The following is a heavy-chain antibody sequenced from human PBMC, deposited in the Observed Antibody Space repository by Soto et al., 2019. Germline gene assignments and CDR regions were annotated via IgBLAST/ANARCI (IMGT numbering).Heavy chain of an antibody. J-gene: IGHJ3*02. CDR3: ARGRAFDI. CDR1: GFTLSSYA. CDR2: ISYDGSNK. Sequence: QVQLVESGGGVVQPGRSLRLSCAASGFTLSSYAMHWVRQAPGKGLEWVAVISYDGSNKYYADSVKGRFTISRDNSKNTLYLQMNSLRAEDTAVYYCARGRAFDIWGQGTMVTVSS. V-gene: IGHV3-30-3*01.